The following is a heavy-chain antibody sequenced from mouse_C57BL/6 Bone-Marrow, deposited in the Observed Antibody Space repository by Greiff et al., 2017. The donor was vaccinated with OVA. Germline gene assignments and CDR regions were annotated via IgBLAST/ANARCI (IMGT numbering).Heavy chain of an antibody. D-gene: IGHD1-1*01. CDR2: ISYSGST. CDR1: GYSITSGYD. CDR3: ARGYGSSYGGFAY. V-gene: IGHV3-1*01. Sequence: EVKLVESGPGMVKPSQSLSLTCTVTGYSITSGYDWHWIRHFPGNKLEWMGYISYSGSTNYNPSLKSRISITHDTSKNHFFLKLNSVTTEDTATYYCARGYGSSYGGFAYWGQGTLVTVSA. J-gene: IGHJ3*01.